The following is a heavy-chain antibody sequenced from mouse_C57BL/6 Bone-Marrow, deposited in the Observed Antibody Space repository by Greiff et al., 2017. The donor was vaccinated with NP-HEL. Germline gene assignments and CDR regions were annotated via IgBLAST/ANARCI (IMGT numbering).Heavy chain of an antibody. CDR3: VSNGGYGFDY. D-gene: IGHD2-2*01. Sequence: EVHLVESGGGLVQPKGSLKLSCAASGFSFNTYAMNWVRQAPGKGLEWVARIRSKSNNSATYYADAVKDRFTISRDDSESMLYLQMNNLKTEDTAMYYCVSNGGYGFDYWGQGTMVTVSA. V-gene: IGHV10-1*01. CDR1: GFSFNTYA. CDR2: IRSKSNNSAT. J-gene: IGHJ3*01.